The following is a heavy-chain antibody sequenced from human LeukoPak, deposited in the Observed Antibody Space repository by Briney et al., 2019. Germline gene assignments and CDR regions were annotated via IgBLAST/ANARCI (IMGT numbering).Heavy chain of an antibody. J-gene: IGHJ5*02. D-gene: IGHD2-15*01. Sequence: GRSLRLSCAASGFTFDDYAMHWVRQAPGKGLEWVSGISWNSGSIGYADSVKGRFTISRDNAKNSLYLQMNSLRAEDTALYYCARGPAADTGGWFDPWGQGTLVTVSS. CDR1: GFTFDDYA. CDR2: ISWNSGSI. CDR3: ARGPAADTGGWFDP. V-gene: IGHV3-9*01.